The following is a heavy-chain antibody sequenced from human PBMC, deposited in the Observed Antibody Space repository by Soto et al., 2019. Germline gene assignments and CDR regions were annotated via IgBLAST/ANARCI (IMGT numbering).Heavy chain of an antibody. CDR2: ISYDGSNK. CDR3: AKDPADTAMVNYYYGMDV. CDR1: GFTFSSYG. Sequence: QVQLVESGGGVVQPGRSLRLSCAASGFTFSSYGMHWVRQAPGKGLEWVAVISYDGSNKYYADSVKGRFTISRDNSKNTLYLQMNSLRAEDTAVYYCAKDPADTAMVNYYYGMDVWGQGTTVTVSS. D-gene: IGHD5-18*01. J-gene: IGHJ6*02. V-gene: IGHV3-30*18.